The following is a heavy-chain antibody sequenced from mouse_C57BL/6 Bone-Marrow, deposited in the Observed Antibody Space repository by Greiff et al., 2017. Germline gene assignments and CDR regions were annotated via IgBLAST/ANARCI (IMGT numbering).Heavy chain of an antibody. CDR2: INSDGGST. CDR3: AGQGYPMAY. J-gene: IGHJ3*01. CDR1: EYEFPSHD. D-gene: IGHD6-5*01. V-gene: IGHV5-2*01. Sequence: EVQRVESGGGLVQPGESLKLSCESTEYEFPSHDMSWVRQTPGKSLEWVAAINSDGGSTYYHDTMARRFILSRDNTKKPLNLQRSSRRSEDTAVYYSAGQGYPMAYWGQGTLVTVSA.